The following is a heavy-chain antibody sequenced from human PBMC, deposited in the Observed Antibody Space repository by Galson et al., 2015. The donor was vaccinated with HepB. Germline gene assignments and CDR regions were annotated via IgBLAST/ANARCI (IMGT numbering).Heavy chain of an antibody. CDR1: GDSVSSNSAA. J-gene: IGHJ4*02. CDR2: TYYRSKWYN. Sequence: CAISGDSVSSNSAAWNWIRQSPSRGLKWLGRTYYRSKWYNDYAVSVKSRITINPDTSKNQFSLQLNSVTPEDTAVYYCARDFAGGLIAAAVDFDYWGQGTLVTVSS. V-gene: IGHV6-1*01. D-gene: IGHD6-13*01. CDR3: ARDFAGGLIAAAVDFDY.